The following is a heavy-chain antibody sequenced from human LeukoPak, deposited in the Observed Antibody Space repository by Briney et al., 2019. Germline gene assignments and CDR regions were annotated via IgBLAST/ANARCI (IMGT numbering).Heavy chain of an antibody. CDR3: ARDRQNSGTYFLDY. V-gene: IGHV1-18*01. J-gene: IGHJ4*02. CDR1: GYTFSTYG. CDR2: ISPYDDYT. D-gene: IGHD1-26*01. Sequence: ASVTVSCKASGYTFSTYGISWVRQAPGQGLEWMGWISPYDDYTVYAQKFQGRVTMTTDTSTNTAYMELKSLRSDDTAMYYCARDRQNSGTYFLDYWGQGTLVTVSS.